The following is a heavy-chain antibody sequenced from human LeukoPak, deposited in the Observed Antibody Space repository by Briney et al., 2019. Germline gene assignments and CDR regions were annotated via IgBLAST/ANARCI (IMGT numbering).Heavy chain of an antibody. CDR3: ARAQGAGLRSPFDY. V-gene: IGHV3-20*01. J-gene: IGHJ4*02. D-gene: IGHD4-17*01. Sequence: GEALRLSCEASGLTPDDYGMNRVHPAPGKGLDSVSGINWNGGSTGYAHSLQARFPIARDNAKNSLYLQMNSLRAEDTALYHCARAQGAGLRSPFDYWGQGTLVTVSS. CDR2: INWNGGST. CDR1: GLTPDDYG.